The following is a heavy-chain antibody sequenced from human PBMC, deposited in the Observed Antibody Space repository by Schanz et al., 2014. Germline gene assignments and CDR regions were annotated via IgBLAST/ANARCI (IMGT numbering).Heavy chain of an antibody. D-gene: IGHD6-13*01. CDR2: IRNDGTNI. J-gene: IGHJ1*01. CDR1: GFIFSNYG. Sequence: QVQLVESGGGVVQPGGSLRLSCAGSGFIFSNYGMHWVRQAPGKGLDWVAFIRNDGTNIYYADSVKGRFTISRDNSKNTLYLQMNSLKPEDTAVYYCATGRAASNFGSEYFLYWGQGTLVTVSS. CDR3: ATGRAASNFGSEYFLY. V-gene: IGHV3-30*02.